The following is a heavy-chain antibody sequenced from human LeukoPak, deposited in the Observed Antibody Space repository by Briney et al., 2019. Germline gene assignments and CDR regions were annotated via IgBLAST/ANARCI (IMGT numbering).Heavy chain of an antibody. CDR3: ARPRGCGSARCNNFDY. Sequence: GGSLRLSCAASGFTFSSYWMSWVRQAPGKGLEWVANIKQDGSEKYYVDSVKGRFTTSRDNTKKSLDLQLNSLRPEDSAVYYCARPRGCGSARCNNFDYWGQGTLVTVSS. CDR2: IKQDGSEK. D-gene: IGHD2-2*01. CDR1: GFTFSSYW. J-gene: IGHJ4*02. V-gene: IGHV3-7*01.